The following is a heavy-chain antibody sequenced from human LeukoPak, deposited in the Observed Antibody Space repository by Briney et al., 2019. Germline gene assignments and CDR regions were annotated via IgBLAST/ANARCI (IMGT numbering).Heavy chain of an antibody. Sequence: GGSLRLSCAASGFNFSSYIMNWVRQAPGKGLEWVSSISSSSSYIYYADSVKGRFTISRDNAKNSLYLQMNSLRAEDTAVYYCARDPVAGHFDYWGQGTLVTVSS. J-gene: IGHJ4*02. CDR1: GFNFSSYI. V-gene: IGHV3-21*01. CDR3: ARDPVAGHFDY. D-gene: IGHD6-19*01. CDR2: ISSSSSYI.